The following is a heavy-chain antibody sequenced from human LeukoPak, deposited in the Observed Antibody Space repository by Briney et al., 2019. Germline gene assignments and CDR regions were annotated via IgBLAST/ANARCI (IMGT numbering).Heavy chain of an antibody. Sequence: SETLSLTCIVSGGSFSNTNYFWAWIRQPPGKGLEWIGNIHYSESTYYNPSLRGRLTISLDTSKNQFSLRLTSVTAADTAVYYCAKGYCSGGSCYSGLFDYWGQGTLVTVSS. CDR3: AKGYCSGGSCYSGLFDY. CDR1: GGSFSNTNYF. D-gene: IGHD2-15*01. J-gene: IGHJ4*02. V-gene: IGHV4-39*01. CDR2: IHYSEST.